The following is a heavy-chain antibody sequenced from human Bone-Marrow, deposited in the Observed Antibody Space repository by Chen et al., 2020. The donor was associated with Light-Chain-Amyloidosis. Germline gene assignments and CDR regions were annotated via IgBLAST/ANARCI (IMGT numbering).Heavy chain of an antibody. CDR1: GFLFNTYA. D-gene: IGHD7-27*01. J-gene: IGHJ2*01. CDR2: VWYDGSKK. Sequence: QVQLVESGGGAVQPGKSLGLSCAASGFLFNTYAMHWVRQAPGKGLEWVATVWYDGSKKQYGDSVKGRFTISRDNSKNTIYLQMNNLTVEGTAVYFCARDRPKLGVWYFDLWGRGTLLTVSS. CDR3: ARDRPKLGVWYFDL. V-gene: IGHV3-33*01.